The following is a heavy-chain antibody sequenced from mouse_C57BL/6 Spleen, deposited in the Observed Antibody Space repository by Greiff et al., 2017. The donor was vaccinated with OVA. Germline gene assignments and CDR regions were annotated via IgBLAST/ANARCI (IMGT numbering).Heavy chain of an antibody. CDR3: ASQATGGWYFDV. CDR2: INPNYGTL. V-gene: IGHV1-39*01. J-gene: IGHJ1*03. Sequence: VQLLQSGPELVKPGASVKISCTASGYSFTDYNMNWVKQSNGKSLEWIGVINPNYGTLSSNQKFKGKATLTVDQSSSTAYMQLNSLTSEDSVVYYGASQATGGWYFDVWGTGTTVTVSS. CDR1: GYSFTDYN.